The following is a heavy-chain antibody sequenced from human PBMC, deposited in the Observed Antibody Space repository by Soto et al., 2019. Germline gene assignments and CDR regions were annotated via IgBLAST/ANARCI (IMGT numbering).Heavy chain of an antibody. V-gene: IGHV3-30*14. CDR3: AGAGCDGGSCYTLVGRRDGRDV. J-gene: IGHJ6*02. Sequence: QVQLVESGGGVVQPGRSLRLSCAASGFILSTYAMYWVRQAPGKGLEWVAVISYDGNNKYYADSVKGRFTISRDKSKSTLYPQTNSRIEEDAAVYYCAGAGCDGGSCYTLVGRRDGRDVGGQGTTVTVSS. CDR1: GFILSTYA. CDR2: ISYDGNNK. D-gene: IGHD2-15*01.